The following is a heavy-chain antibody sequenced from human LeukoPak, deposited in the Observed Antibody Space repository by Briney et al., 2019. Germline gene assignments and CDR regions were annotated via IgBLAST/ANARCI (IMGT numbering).Heavy chain of an antibody. Sequence: SKTLSLTCTVSGGSISSSSYYWGWIRQPPGKGLEWIGSIYYSGSTYYNPSLKSRVTISVDTSKNQFSLKLSSVTAADTAVYYCAGDSSSWYEDFNWFDPWGQGTLVTVSS. V-gene: IGHV4-39*07. J-gene: IGHJ5*02. CDR2: IYYSGST. CDR3: AGDSSSWYEDFNWFDP. CDR1: GGSISSSSYY. D-gene: IGHD6-13*01.